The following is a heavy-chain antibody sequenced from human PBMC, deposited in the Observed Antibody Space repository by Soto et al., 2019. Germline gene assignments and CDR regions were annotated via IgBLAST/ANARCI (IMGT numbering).Heavy chain of an antibody. Sequence: QVQLVESGGGVVQPGTSLRLSCVGSGFTFRSYVIHWVRQAPVKGLEWVALTSYDGSNNFYGDSVKGRFTISRDNSRNTVEVQLDSLRLEDTALYSSARWGRTGGSDVWGQGSLASVSS. CDR3: ARWGRTGGSDV. CDR1: GFTFRSYV. CDR2: TSYDGSNN. V-gene: IGHV3-33*05. J-gene: IGHJ4*02. D-gene: IGHD3-16*01.